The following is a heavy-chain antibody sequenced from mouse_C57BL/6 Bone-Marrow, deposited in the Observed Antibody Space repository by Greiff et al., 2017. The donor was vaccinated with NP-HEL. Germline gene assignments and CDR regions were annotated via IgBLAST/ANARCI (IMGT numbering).Heavy chain of an antibody. CDR3: ARDDSNYPDV. CDR2: INPYNGGT. Sequence: VQLQQSGPVLVKPGASVKMSCKASGYTFTDYYMNWVKQSHGKSLEWIGVINPYNGGTSYNQKFKGKATLTVDKSSSTAYMGLNSLTSEDSAVDYCARDDSNYPDVWGTGTTVTVSS. V-gene: IGHV1-19*01. D-gene: IGHD2-5*01. CDR1: GYTFTDYY. J-gene: IGHJ1*03.